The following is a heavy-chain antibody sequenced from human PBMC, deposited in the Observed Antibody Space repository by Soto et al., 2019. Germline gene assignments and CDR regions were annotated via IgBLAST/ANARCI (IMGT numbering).Heavy chain of an antibody. Sequence: SETLSLTCAVYGGSFSGYYWSWIRQPPGKGLEWIGEINHSGSTNYNPSLKSRVTISVDTSKNQFSLKLSSVTTADTAVYYCARGVVVAAFDYWGQGTLVTVSS. CDR2: INHSGST. V-gene: IGHV4-34*01. CDR1: GGSFSGYY. J-gene: IGHJ4*02. D-gene: IGHD2-15*01. CDR3: ARGVVVAAFDY.